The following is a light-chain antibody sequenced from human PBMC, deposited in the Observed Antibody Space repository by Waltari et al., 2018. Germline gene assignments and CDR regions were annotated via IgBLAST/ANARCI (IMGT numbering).Light chain of an antibody. CDR3: QQSFTTPALS. CDR1: QPIDKY. J-gene: IGKJ4*01. V-gene: IGKV1-39*01. CDR2: AAT. Sequence: DIQMTQSLSSLSASAGDTVTLTCRASQPIDKYLNWYQHKPGRAPTLLIYAATRLQNGIPSRFRGRGSGTEVTLTITGLLPEDSATYYCQQSFTTPALSFGAGTKVEIK.